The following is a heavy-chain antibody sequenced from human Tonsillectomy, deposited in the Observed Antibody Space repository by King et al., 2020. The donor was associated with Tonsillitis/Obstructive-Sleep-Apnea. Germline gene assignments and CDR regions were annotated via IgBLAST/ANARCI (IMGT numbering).Heavy chain of an antibody. D-gene: IGHD6-25*01. J-gene: IGHJ6*03. Sequence: VQLQQWGAGLLKPSETLALTCAVYGGSFSGYYWTWIRQPPGKGLEWIGEINHCGGTNYNPSLKSRVTISLDTSKNQFALKVNSVSAADTDVCYCATGHSGGGLDYYYRDVWGTGTTVTVSS. CDR1: GGSFSGYY. V-gene: IGHV4-34*01. CDR2: INHCGGT. CDR3: ATGHSGGGLDYYYRDV.